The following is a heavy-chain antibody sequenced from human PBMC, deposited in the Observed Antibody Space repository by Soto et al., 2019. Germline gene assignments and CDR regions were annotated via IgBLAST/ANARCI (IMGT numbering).Heavy chain of an antibody. CDR1: GFSLSTSGVG. CDR3: AHRGIVATIAADNWFDP. Sequence: QITLKESGPTLVKPTQTLTLTCTFSGFSLSTSGVGVGWIRQPPGKALEWLALIYWDDDKRYSPSLKSRLTITKDTSKNQVVLTMTNMDPVDTATYYCAHRGIVATIAADNWFDPWGQGTLVTVSS. V-gene: IGHV2-5*02. J-gene: IGHJ5*02. CDR2: IYWDDDK. D-gene: IGHD5-12*01.